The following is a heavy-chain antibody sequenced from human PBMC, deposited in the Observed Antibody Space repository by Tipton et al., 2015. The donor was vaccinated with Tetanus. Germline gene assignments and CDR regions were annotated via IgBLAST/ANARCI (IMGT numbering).Heavy chain of an antibody. CDR3: ARVAAKRGSAITYYFDY. CDR1: GYTFTGYY. D-gene: IGHD3-16*01. J-gene: IGHJ4*02. Sequence: QLVQSGAEVKKPGASVKVSCKASGYTFTGYYMHWVRQAPGQGLEWMGWIKPNTGGTNYAQKFQGMVTMTRDTSISTAYMELSRLRSDDTAVYYCARVAAKRGSAITYYFDYWGQGTLVTVSS. V-gene: IGHV1-2*02. CDR2: IKPNTGGT.